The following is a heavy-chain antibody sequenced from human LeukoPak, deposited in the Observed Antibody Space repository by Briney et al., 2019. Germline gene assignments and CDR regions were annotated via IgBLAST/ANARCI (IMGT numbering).Heavy chain of an antibody. CDR1: GGSVSSDDYF. D-gene: IGHD1-26*01. Sequence: SETLSLTCTVSGGSVSSDDYFYNWIRQTPGKGLEWIGYIYPSGSTYSNPSLKSPVTISIDRSQNQFSLKLNSTTAADTAIYYCARGPLTSGTYYPFDYWGQGTLVTVSS. V-gene: IGHV4-30-2*01. J-gene: IGHJ4*02. CDR3: ARGPLTSGTYYPFDY. CDR2: IYPSGST.